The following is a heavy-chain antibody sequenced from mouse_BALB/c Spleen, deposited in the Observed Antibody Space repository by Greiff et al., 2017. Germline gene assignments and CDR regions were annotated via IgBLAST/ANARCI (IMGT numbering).Heavy chain of an antibody. V-gene: IGHV2-6-7*01. D-gene: IGHD1-1*01. Sequence: QVQLKESGPGLVAPSQSLSITCTVSGFSLTSYGVNWVRQPPGKGLEWLGMIWGDGSTDYNSALKSRLSISKDNSKSQVFLKMTSLQTDDTARYYCARGGVVAHYYAMDYWGQGTSVTVSS. CDR1: GFSLTSYG. CDR2: IWGDGST. J-gene: IGHJ4*01. CDR3: ARGGVVAHYYAMDY.